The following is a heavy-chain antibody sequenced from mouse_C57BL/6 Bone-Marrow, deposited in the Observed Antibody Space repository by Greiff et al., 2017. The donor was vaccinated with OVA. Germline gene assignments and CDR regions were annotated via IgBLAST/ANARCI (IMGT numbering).Heavy chain of an antibody. CDR2: ISDGGSYT. D-gene: IGHD2-4*01. CDR1: GFTFSSYA. CDR3: ARDRGRYDYPFAY. Sequence: DVMLVESGGGLVKPGGSLKLSCAASGFTFSSYAMSWVRQTPEKRLEWVATISDGGSYTYYPDNVKGRFTISRDNAKNNLYLQMSHLKSEDTAMYYCARDRGRYDYPFAYWGQGTLVTVSA. J-gene: IGHJ3*01. V-gene: IGHV5-4*01.